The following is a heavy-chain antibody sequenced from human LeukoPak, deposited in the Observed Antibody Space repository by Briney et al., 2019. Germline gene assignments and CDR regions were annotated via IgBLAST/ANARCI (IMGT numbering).Heavy chain of an antibody. V-gene: IGHV3-11*01. CDR3: ARFGGSGWSLDY. Sequence: PGGSLRLSCAASRFTFSDYYMVWIRQAPGKGLEWVSYITSSGSTMNYADSVKGRFTISRDNAKSSLYLQMNSLRAEDTAVYYCARFGGSGWSLDYWGQGTLVTVSS. D-gene: IGHD6-19*01. J-gene: IGHJ4*02. CDR1: RFTFSDYY. CDR2: ITSSGSTM.